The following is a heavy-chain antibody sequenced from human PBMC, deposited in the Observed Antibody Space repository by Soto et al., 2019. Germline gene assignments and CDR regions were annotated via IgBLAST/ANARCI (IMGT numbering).Heavy chain of an antibody. CDR2: MYNTGST. Sequence: PSETLSLTCTVSGGSISGYYWSWIRQPPGKGLEWIGYMYNTGSTVYNPSLKSRVTISVDKSKNHFSLNLSSVTAADTAVYYCASNNGPLLFDYRAQRTPVTGSS. V-gene: IGHV4-59*12. J-gene: IGHJ4*02. CDR3: ASNNGPLLFDY. CDR1: GGSISGYY. D-gene: IGHD2-21*02.